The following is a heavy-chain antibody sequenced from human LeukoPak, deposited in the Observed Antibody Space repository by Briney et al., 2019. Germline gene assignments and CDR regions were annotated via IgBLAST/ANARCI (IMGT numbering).Heavy chain of an antibody. CDR2: ISRSSSEI. J-gene: IGHJ6*04. CDR3: ARDSGTYGYYMDV. Sequence: GGSLRLSCAASGFTLSSHRMNWVRQAPGKGLEWVSDISRSSSEIHYADSVTGRFTISRDNAKNSVYLQMNSLRVEDTAVYYCARDSGTYGYYMDVWGKGTTVTVSS. D-gene: IGHD1-26*01. V-gene: IGHV3-48*01. CDR1: GFTLSSHR.